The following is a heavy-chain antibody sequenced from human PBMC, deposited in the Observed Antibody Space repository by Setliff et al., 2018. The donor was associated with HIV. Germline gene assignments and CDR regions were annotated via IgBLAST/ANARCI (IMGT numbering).Heavy chain of an antibody. Sequence: TLSLTCTVSGGSISSGGYYWSWIRQQPRKGLEWIGYIYYSGSTYYNPSLKSRVTISVDTSKNQFSLKLSSVTAADTAVYYCARRKGYCSGPSCLEFSWFDPWGQGTLVTVSS. CDR2: IYYSGST. CDR1: GGSISSGGYY. CDR3: ARRKGYCSGPSCLEFSWFDP. V-gene: IGHV4-31*03. D-gene: IGHD2-2*01. J-gene: IGHJ5*02.